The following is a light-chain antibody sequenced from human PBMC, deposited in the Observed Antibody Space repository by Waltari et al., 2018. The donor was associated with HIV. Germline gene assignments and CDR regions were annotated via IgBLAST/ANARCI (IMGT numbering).Light chain of an antibody. Sequence: DIVMTQCPDSLALSLCERTTINCKSSQCLLYSSDNKNYLAWYQQKPGQPPKLLIYWASTRESGVPDRFSGSGSGTDFTLTINSLQAEDVAVYYCQQYYSTLALTFGGGTKVEIK. CDR3: QQYYSTLALT. J-gene: IGKJ4*01. CDR2: WAS. V-gene: IGKV4-1*01. CDR1: QCLLYSSDNKNY.